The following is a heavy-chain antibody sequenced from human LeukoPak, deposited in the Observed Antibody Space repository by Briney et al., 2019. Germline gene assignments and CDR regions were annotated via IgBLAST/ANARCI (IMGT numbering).Heavy chain of an antibody. Sequence: RASVTVSCKVSGYTLTELSMHWVRQAPGKGLEWMGGFDPEDGETIYAQKFQGRVTMTEDTSTDTAYMELSSLRSDDTAVYYCARSGSYPNDIDYWGQGTLVTVSS. D-gene: IGHD1-26*01. CDR2: FDPEDGET. CDR3: ARSGSYPNDIDY. CDR1: GYTLTELS. J-gene: IGHJ4*02. V-gene: IGHV1-24*01.